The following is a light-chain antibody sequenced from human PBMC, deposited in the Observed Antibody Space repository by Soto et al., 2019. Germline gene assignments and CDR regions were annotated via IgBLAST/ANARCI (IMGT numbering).Light chain of an antibody. CDR1: ISSIGAGFD. J-gene: IGLJ1*01. CDR3: QSYDSNLGGYV. Sequence: QSVLTQPPSVSGAPGQRVTISCTGSISSIGAGFDVHWYQQLPGTAPKLLIYGNINRPSGVPDRFSGSKSGTSASLAITGLQAEDEAEYYCQSYDSNLGGYVFGSGTKVTVL. V-gene: IGLV1-40*01. CDR2: GNI.